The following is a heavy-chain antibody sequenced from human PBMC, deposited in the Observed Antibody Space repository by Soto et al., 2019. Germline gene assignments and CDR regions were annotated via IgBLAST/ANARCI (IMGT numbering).Heavy chain of an antibody. CDR1: GFSFIAFG. CDR2: IRPQGTNT. D-gene: IGHD2-15*01. CDR3: AKDPSHCSADF. V-gene: IGHV3-23*01. Sequence: PGRSLTLPCAASGFSFIAFGMTWVRQGARKDLEWVPTIRPQGTNTLNADSVTGGITISGDNTSGTFYLEMNILRAEDTAIYFCAKDPSHCSADFWGQGTLVTVSS. J-gene: IGHJ4*02.